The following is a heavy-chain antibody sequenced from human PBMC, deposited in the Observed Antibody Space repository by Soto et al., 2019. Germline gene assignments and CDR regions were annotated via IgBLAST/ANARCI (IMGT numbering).Heavy chain of an antibody. Sequence: SETLSLTCTVSGDSISSGGYYWSWIRQHPGKGLEWIGYIYYSGSTYYNPSLKSRVTISVDTSKNQFSLKLSSVTAADTAVYYCARDLSGGGNWFDPWGQGTLVTVSS. CDR1: GDSISSGGYY. CDR3: ARDLSGGGNWFDP. V-gene: IGHV4-31*03. CDR2: IYYSGST. J-gene: IGHJ5*02. D-gene: IGHD2-15*01.